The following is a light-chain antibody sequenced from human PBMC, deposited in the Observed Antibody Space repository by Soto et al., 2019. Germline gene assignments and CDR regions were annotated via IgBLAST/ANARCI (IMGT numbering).Light chain of an antibody. CDR2: GNN. J-gene: IGLJ3*02. V-gene: IGLV1-40*01. CDR1: SSNIGAGYD. CDR3: QSNDSSLSGWV. Sequence: QSVLTQPPSVSGAPGQRVTISCIGSSSNIGAGYDVHWYQQVPGTAPKLLIYGNNNRPSGVPDRFSGSKSGTSASLAITGLQAEDEADYYSQSNDSSLSGWVFGGGTKLTVL.